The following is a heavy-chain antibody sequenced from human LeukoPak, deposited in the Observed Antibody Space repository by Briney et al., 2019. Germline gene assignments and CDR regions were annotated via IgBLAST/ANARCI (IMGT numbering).Heavy chain of an antibody. CDR2: IYYSGST. CDR1: GGSISSSSYY. V-gene: IGHV4-39*01. D-gene: IGHD3-3*01. Sequence: SETLSLTCTVSGGSISSSSYYWGWIRQPPGKGLEWIGSIYYSGSTYYNPSLKGRVTISVDTSKNQFSLKLSSVTAADTAVYYCARRTYDFWSGSTSFHYYMDVWGKGTTVTVSS. CDR3: ARRTYDFWSGSTSFHYYMDV. J-gene: IGHJ6*03.